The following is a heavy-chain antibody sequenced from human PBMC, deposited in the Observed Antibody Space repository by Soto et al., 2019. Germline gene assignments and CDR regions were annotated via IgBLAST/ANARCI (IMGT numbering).Heavy chain of an antibody. V-gene: IGHV1-24*01. J-gene: IGHJ4*02. Sequence: ASVKVSCKVSGYTLTELSMHWVRQAPGKGLEWMGGFDPEDGETIYAQKFQGRVTMTEDTSTDTAYMELSSLRSEDTAVYYCATEDPNTIMITFGGVIANWGQGTLVTVYS. CDR2: FDPEDGET. CDR3: ATEDPNTIMITFGGVIAN. D-gene: IGHD3-16*02. CDR1: GYTLTELS.